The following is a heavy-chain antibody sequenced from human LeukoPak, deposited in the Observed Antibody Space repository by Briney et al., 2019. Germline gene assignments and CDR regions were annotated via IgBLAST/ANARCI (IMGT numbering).Heavy chain of an antibody. J-gene: IGHJ4*02. V-gene: IGHV4-61*05. CDR2: IYTSGST. CDR3: ARASPYDFWSGYYVFDY. CDR1: GGSISSSSYY. D-gene: IGHD3-3*01. Sequence: SETLSLTCTVSGGSISSSSYYWGWIRQPPGKGLEWIGRIYTSGSTNYNPSLKSRVTMSVDTSKNQFSLKLSSVTAADTAVYYCARASPYDFWSGYYVFDYWGQGTLVTVSS.